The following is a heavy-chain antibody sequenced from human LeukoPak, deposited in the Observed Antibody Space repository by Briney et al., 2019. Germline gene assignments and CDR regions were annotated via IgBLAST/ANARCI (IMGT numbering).Heavy chain of an antibody. D-gene: IGHD2-2*01. CDR3: ARVMGRYCSSTSCYVDS. CDR2: ISYDGSNK. Sequence: GGSLRLSCAASGFIFSSYSMNWVRQAPGKGLEWVAVISYDGSNKYYADSVKGRFTISRDNSKNTLYLQMNSLRAEDTAVYYCARVMGRYCSSTSCYVDSWGQGTLLTVSS. J-gene: IGHJ4*02. V-gene: IGHV3-30*03. CDR1: GFIFSSYS.